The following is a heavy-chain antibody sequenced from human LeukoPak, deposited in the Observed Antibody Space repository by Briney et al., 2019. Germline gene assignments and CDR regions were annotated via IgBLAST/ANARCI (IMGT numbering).Heavy chain of an antibody. D-gene: IGHD6-13*01. CDR2: INPNSGGT. J-gene: IGHJ3*02. CDR3: ARESGNQVVPSPSGAFDI. V-gene: IGHV1-2*02. CDR1: GYTFTGYY. Sequence: ASVNVSCKASGYTFTGYYMHWVRQAPGQGLEWMGLINPNSGGTNYAQKFQGRVIMTSDTSISTAYMKLSRLRSDDTAVYYCARESGNQVVPSPSGAFDIWGQGTMVTVSS.